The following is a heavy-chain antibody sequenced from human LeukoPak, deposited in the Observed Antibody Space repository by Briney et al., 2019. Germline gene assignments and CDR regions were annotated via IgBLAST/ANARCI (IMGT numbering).Heavy chain of an antibody. V-gene: IGHV3-21*01. J-gene: IGHJ4*02. CDR3: ARGVFDY. Sequence: GGSLRLSCAASGFTVSSNYMSWVRQAPGKGLEWVSSISSSSSYIYYADSVKGRFTISRDNAKNSLYLQMNSLRAEDTAVYYCARGVFDYWGQGTLVTVSS. CDR1: GFTVSSNY. CDR2: ISSSSSYI.